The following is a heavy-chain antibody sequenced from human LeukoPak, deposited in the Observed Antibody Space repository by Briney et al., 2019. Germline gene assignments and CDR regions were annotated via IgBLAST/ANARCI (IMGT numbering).Heavy chain of an antibody. J-gene: IGHJ4*02. CDR3: TTAGHYYDGNMLDY. CDR1: GFTFSDAW. Sequence: GGSLRLSCAASGFTFSDAWMSWVRHSAGKGLGWVGRISSKTEGETTDYAASVKGRFAISRDDSRNKVFLQMNSLKTEDTALYYCTTAGHYYDGNMLDYWGQGTPVTVSS. V-gene: IGHV3-15*01. CDR2: ISSKTEGETT. D-gene: IGHD3-22*01.